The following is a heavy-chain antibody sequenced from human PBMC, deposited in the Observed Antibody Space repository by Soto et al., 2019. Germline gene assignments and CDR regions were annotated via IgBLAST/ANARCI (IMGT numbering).Heavy chain of an antibody. CDR2: ISGDGVTT. CDR1: GFPFSSYW. J-gene: IGHJ4*02. Sequence: EVQLVESGGDLVQRGGSLRLSCAASGFPFSSYWMHWVRHTPGKGLDWVARISGDGVTTYYADSVTGRFTVSRDKAKNTLVLQRRGLRAEDTAVYYCAREYYGLLTGYYIDYWGQGTLVSVSS. V-gene: IGHV3-74*01. CDR3: AREYYGLLTGYYIDY. D-gene: IGHD3-9*01.